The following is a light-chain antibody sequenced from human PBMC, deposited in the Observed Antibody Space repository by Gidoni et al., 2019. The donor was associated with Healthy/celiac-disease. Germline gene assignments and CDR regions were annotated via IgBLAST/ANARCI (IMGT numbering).Light chain of an antibody. V-gene: IGKV2-28*01. CDR2: LGS. J-gene: IGKJ4*01. Sequence: DIVLTPSPLSLSVTPGEPASIPCSYSQSLLDSNGYHDLDWYLQKPGQSPQLLSYLGSNRACGVPDRFSGSGSGTDFTLKISRVEAEDVGVYYCMQALQTFLTVGGGTKVEIK. CDR1: QSLLDSNGYHD. CDR3: MQALQTFLT.